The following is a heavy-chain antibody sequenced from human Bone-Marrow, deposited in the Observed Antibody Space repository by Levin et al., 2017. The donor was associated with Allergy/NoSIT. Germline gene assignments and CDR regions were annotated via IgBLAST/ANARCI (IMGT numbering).Heavy chain of an antibody. J-gene: IGHJ4*02. V-gene: IGHV3-53*01. D-gene: IGHD4-17*01. CDR3: ARGRSDDYGDYFDY. CDR2: IYSGGST. Sequence: PGGSLRLSCAASGFTVSSKYMSWVRQAPGKGLEWVSVIYSGGSTFYTDSVKGRFTTSRDTSKNTLDLQMNSLRAEDTAMYYCARGRSDDYGDYFDYWGQGTLVTVSS. CDR1: GFTVSSKY.